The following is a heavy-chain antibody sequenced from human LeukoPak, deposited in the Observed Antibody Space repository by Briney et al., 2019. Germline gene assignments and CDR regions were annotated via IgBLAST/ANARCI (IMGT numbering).Heavy chain of an antibody. J-gene: IGHJ5*02. CDR2: FDPEDGET. Sequence: ASVKVSCKVSGYTLTELSMHWVRQAPGKGLEWMGGFDPEDGETIYAQKFQGRVTMTEDTSTDTAYMELSSLRSEDTAVYYCASLYSSSSIPGHGWFDPWGQGTLVTVSS. D-gene: IGHD6-6*01. CDR3: ASLYSSSSIPGHGWFDP. CDR1: GYTLTELS. V-gene: IGHV1-24*01.